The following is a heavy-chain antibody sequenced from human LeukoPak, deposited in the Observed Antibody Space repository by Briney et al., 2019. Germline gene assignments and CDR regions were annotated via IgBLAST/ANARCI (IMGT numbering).Heavy chain of an antibody. CDR1: VFTFVRNA. D-gene: IGHD3-22*01. V-gene: IGHV3-64*02. J-gene: IGHJ3*02. Sequence: GGSLRLSCAISVFTFVRNATYWVRQAPGKGLEFVSGISSDGGSTYYADSVKGRFTISRDNSKNTLLLQMGSLRPEDMAVYFSAGNCYDTTGPFAAFDIWGQGTMVTVSS. CDR3: AGNCYDTTGPFAAFDI. CDR2: ISSDGGST.